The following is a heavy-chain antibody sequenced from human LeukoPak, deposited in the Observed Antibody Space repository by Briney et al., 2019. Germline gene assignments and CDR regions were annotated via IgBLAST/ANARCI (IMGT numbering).Heavy chain of an antibody. CDR3: ARVYDYGKFDY. Sequence: SETLSLTCTVSGASISSHYWSWIRQPPGRGLEWIGYIHYSGITSYDPSLTSRVTISVDTSKSQFSLNLSSVTAADTAVYYCARVYDYGKFDYWGPGTLVTVSS. CDR2: IHYSGIT. D-gene: IGHD4/OR15-4a*01. J-gene: IGHJ4*02. V-gene: IGHV4-59*11. CDR1: GASISSHY.